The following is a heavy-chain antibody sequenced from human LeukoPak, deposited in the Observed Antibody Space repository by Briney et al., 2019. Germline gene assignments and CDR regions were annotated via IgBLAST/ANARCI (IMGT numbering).Heavy chain of an antibody. J-gene: IGHJ1*01. Sequence: ASVKVSCKVSGYTLTGLSMHWVRQAPGKGLEWMGGFDPEDGETIYAQKFQGRVTMTEDTSTDTAYMELSSLRSEDTAVYYCATKGWDPPLVRSVYFQHWGQGTLVTVSS. CDR2: FDPEDGET. D-gene: IGHD1-26*01. CDR1: GYTLTGLS. CDR3: ATKGWDPPLVRSVYFQH. V-gene: IGHV1-24*01.